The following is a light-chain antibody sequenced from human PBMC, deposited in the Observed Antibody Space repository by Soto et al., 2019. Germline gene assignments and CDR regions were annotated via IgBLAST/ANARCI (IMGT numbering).Light chain of an antibody. CDR3: QQTYTMPCT. CDR1: ENIRHY. CDR2: AAS. J-gene: IGKJ2*02. V-gene: IGKV1-39*01. Sequence: DIQMAQSPSSLSASLGDRVTITCRASENIRHYLNWYQQKPGKAPTLLIYAASTLQSGVPSRFSGSGSGAYVTLTISSLQPEDFASYYCQQTYTMPCTFGQGTKLEIK.